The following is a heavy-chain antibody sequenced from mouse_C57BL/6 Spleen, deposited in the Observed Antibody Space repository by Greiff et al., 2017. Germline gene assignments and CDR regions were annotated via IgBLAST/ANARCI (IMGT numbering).Heavy chain of an antibody. D-gene: IGHD2-4*01. Sequence: QVQLKESGAELVRPGASVKLSCKASGYTFTDYYINWVKQRPGQGLEWIARIYPGSGNTYYNEKFKGKAALTAEKSSSTAYMQLSSLTSEDSAVYFCSYYDYFDYWGQGTTLTVSS. J-gene: IGHJ2*01. CDR2: IYPGSGNT. V-gene: IGHV1-76*01. CDR1: GYTFTDYY. CDR3: SYYDYFDY.